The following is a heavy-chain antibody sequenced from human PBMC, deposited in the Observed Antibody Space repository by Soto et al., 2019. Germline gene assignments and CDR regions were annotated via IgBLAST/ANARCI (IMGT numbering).Heavy chain of an antibody. V-gene: IGHV1-18*04. D-gene: IGHD3-3*01. CDR3: ARVYDFWSGYHPNEYFQH. Sequence: GASVKVSCKASGYTFTSYGISWVRQAPGQGLEWMGWISAYNGNTNYAQKLQGRVTMTTDTSTSTAYMELRSLRSDDTAAYYCARVYDFWSGYHPNEYFQHWGQGTLVTVSS. CDR1: GYTFTSYG. CDR2: ISAYNGNT. J-gene: IGHJ1*01.